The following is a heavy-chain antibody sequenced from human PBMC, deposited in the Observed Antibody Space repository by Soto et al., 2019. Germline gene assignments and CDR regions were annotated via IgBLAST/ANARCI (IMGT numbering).Heavy chain of an antibody. CDR2: IYYSGST. V-gene: IGHV4-39*01. Sequence: QLQLQESGPGLVKPSETRSLTCTVAGGYISSSSYYWGWIRQPPGKGLEWIGSIYYSGSTYYNPSLKSRVTISVDTSKNQFSLKLRSVTAADTAVYYCATVWFGESQYWGQGTLVTVSS. J-gene: IGHJ1*01. CDR1: GGYISSSSYY. CDR3: ATVWFGESQY. D-gene: IGHD3-10*01.